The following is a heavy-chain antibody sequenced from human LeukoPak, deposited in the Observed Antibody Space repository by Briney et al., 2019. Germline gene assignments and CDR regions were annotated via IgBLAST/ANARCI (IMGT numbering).Heavy chain of an antibody. Sequence: GRSLRLSCAASGFTFSSYAMHWVRQAPGKGLEWVAVISYDGSNKYYADSVKGRFTISRDNSKNTLYLQMNSLRAEDTAVYYCARVSKEWELLGPFDYWGQGTLVTVSS. V-gene: IGHV3-30-3*01. CDR1: GFTFSSYA. D-gene: IGHD1-26*01. CDR2: ISYDGSNK. CDR3: ARVSKEWELLGPFDY. J-gene: IGHJ4*02.